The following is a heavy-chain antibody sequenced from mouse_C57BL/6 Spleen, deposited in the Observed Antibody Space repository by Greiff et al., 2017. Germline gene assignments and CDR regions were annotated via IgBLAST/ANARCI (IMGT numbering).Heavy chain of an antibody. V-gene: IGHV1-82*01. CDR1: GYAFSSSW. CDR3: ARSTGSYFDY. D-gene: IGHD4-1*01. Sequence: VKLQESGPELVKPGASVKISCKASGYAFSSSWMNWVKQRPGTGLEWIGRIYPGDGDTNYNGKFKGKATLTADKSSSTAYMQLSSLTAEDSAVYFWARSTGSYFDYWGQGTTLTVSS. CDR2: IYPGDGDT. J-gene: IGHJ2*01.